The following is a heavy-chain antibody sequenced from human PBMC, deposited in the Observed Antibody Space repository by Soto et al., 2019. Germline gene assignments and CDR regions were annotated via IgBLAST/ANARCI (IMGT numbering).Heavy chain of an antibody. V-gene: IGHV4-34*01. D-gene: IGHD1-26*01. J-gene: IGHJ4*02. CDR2: IDGSGNT. CDR3: VGARGRLVGFDY. Sequence: QVQLQQWGAGLLKPSETLSLTCAVNSESLSGYYWSWIRQSPGKGLEWIGEIDGSGNTNSSPSLRSRVAMSVDTSKTHFSLNLNSVSAADTAAYYCVGARGRLVGFDYWGQGTLVTVSS. CDR1: SESLSGYY.